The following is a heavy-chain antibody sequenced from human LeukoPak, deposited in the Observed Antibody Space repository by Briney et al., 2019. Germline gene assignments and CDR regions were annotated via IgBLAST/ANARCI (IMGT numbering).Heavy chain of an antibody. V-gene: IGHV3-72*01. J-gene: IGHJ4*02. D-gene: IGHD3-22*01. CDR2: TRNKANSYTT. CDR1: GFTFSDHY. Sequence: QPGGSLRLSCAASGFTFSDHYMDWVRQASGKGLEWVGRTRNKANSYTTEYAASVKGRFTISRDDSKNSLYLQMNSLKTEDTAVYYCARYHYYDSSGYHRSYFDYWGQGTLVTVSS. CDR3: ARYHYYDSSGYHRSYFDY.